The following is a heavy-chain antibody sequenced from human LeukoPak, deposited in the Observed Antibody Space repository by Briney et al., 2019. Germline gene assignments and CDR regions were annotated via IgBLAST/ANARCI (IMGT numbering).Heavy chain of an antibody. Sequence: ASVKASCKASGYTFTSYGISWVRQAPGQGLEWMGWISAYNGNTNYAQKLQGRVTMTTDTSTSTAYMELRSLRSDDTAVYYCARSPIVVVPAAMSHWFDPWGQGTLVTVSS. J-gene: IGHJ5*02. CDR3: ARSPIVVVPAAMSHWFDP. CDR2: ISAYNGNT. D-gene: IGHD2-2*01. V-gene: IGHV1-18*01. CDR1: GYTFTSYG.